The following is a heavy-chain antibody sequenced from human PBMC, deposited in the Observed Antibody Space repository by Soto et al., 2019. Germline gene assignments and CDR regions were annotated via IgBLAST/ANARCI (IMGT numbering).Heavy chain of an antibody. V-gene: IGHV1-3*01. CDR2: INAGYGNT. CDR3: ARDTGDGTFDF. Sequence: ASVKVSCKASGYTFSRYAMHWVRQAPGQRLEWMGWINAGYGNTKSSQKFQDRVTISRDTSASTAYMELTSLRSEDTDVYYCARDTGDGTFDFWGQGTLVTVSS. J-gene: IGHJ4*02. D-gene: IGHD7-27*01. CDR1: GYTFSRYA.